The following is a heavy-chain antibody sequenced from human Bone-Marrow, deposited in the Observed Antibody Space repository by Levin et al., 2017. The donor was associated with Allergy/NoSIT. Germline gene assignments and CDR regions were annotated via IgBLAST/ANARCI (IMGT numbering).Heavy chain of an antibody. CDR3: STYGGSSTWYGRY. D-gene: IGHD6-13*01. Sequence: EASVKVSCKASGYIFTDYYMHWVRQVPGQGLDWMGWINPNTGDTKYAQNFQGRVTMTSDRSTNTVDMELSRLTSDDTAVYYCSTYGGSSTWYGRYWGQGTLVIVSS. CDR2: INPNTGDT. V-gene: IGHV1-2*02. J-gene: IGHJ4*02. CDR1: GYIFTDYY.